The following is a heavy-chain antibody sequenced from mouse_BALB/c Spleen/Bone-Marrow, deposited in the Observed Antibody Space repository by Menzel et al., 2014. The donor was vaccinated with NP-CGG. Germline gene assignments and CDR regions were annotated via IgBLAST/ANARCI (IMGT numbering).Heavy chain of an antibody. V-gene: IGHV7-3*02. CDR1: GFTFTDYY. CDR2: IRNKANGYTT. Sequence: EVHLAESGGGLVQPGGSLSLSCATSGFTFTDYYMSWVRQPPGKLLKRLGFIRNKANGYTTEYSAYVKGRFTVSRDISQSNLYLQMNTLIAEDNATYYCARALIDFGYWGEGTTLTVSS. CDR3: ARALIDFGY. J-gene: IGHJ2*01.